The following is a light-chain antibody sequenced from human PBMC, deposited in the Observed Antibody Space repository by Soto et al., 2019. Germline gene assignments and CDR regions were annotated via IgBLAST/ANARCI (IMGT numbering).Light chain of an antibody. CDR3: SSYTSSSTLAYV. Sequence: QSVLTQPASVSASPGQSITISCTGTSSDVGASNYVSWYQQHPGKAPKLMIYEVGNRPSGVSNRFSGSKSGSTASLTISGLQAEDEADYYCSSYTSSSTLAYVFGTGTKVTVL. CDR1: SSDVGASNY. V-gene: IGLV2-14*01. J-gene: IGLJ1*01. CDR2: EVG.